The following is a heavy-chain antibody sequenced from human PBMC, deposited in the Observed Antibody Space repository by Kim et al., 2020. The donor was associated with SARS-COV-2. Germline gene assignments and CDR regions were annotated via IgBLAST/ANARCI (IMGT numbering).Heavy chain of an antibody. V-gene: IGHV3-33*01. D-gene: IGHD1-26*01. J-gene: IGHJ6*02. Sequence: KKYNADPGKGRLPLSQDNSKNPLDLQMNSLRAEDTAVYYCARVWPGNGMDVWGQGTTVTVSS. CDR3: ARVWPGNGMDV. CDR2: KK.